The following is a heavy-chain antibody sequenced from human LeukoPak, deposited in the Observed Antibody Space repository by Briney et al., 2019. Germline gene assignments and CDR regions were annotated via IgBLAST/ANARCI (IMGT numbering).Heavy chain of an antibody. J-gene: IGHJ4*02. CDR3: ARAGIAAGFDS. CDR1: GFTFSSSW. V-gene: IGHV3-7*04. CDR2: IIQDGSGR. Sequence: GGSLRLSCAASGFTFSSSWMHWVRQAPGKGLEWVANIIQDGSGRYYVDSVKGRFTISRDNAKNSLYLQMDSLRAEDTAVYYCARAGIAAGFDSWGQGTLVTVSS. D-gene: IGHD6-13*01.